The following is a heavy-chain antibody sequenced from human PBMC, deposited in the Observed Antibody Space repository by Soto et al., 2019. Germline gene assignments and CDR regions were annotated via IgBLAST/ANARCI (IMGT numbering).Heavy chain of an antibody. CDR2: LNREGSEI. Sequence: EVQLVESGGGLVQPGGSLRLSCVTSGFSFSDSWMNWVRQAPGKGLEWLANLNREGSEIKYVDSVKGRFTISRDNARNSVYLEINNLSTEDTAVYYCASWVYSLNFWGQGTQVTVSS. V-gene: IGHV3-7*01. J-gene: IGHJ4*02. D-gene: IGHD2-15*01. CDR1: GFSFSDSW. CDR3: ASWVYSLNF.